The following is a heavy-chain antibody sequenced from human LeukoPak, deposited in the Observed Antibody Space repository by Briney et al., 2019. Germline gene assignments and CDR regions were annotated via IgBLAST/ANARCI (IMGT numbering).Heavy chain of an antibody. V-gene: IGHV4-39*07. D-gene: IGHD4-23*01. J-gene: IGHJ4*02. CDR2: ISYIGST. Sequence: PSETLSLTCTVSGNSISSISHTWGWIRQPPGKGLEWIGNISYIGSTNYNPSLKSRVTISIDTSMNHLSLKLTSVTAADTAVYYCARGGTTVADYWGQGTLVTVSS. CDR1: GNSISSISHT. CDR3: ARGGTTVADY.